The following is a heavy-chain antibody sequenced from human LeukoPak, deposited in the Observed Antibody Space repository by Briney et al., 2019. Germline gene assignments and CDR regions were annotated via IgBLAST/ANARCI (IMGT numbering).Heavy chain of an antibody. Sequence: SSGTLSLTCTVSGGSISSYYWSWIRQPPGKGLEWIGYIYYSGSTNYNPALKSRVTISVDTSKNQFSLKLSSVTAADTAVYYCAREGGNFDWPSGPNWFDPWGQGTLVTVSS. J-gene: IGHJ5*02. CDR2: IYYSGST. CDR1: GGSISSYY. D-gene: IGHD3-9*01. CDR3: AREGGNFDWPSGPNWFDP. V-gene: IGHV4-59*01.